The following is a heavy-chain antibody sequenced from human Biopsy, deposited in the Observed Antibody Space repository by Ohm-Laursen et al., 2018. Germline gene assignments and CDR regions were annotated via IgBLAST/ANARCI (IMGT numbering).Heavy chain of an antibody. D-gene: IGHD2-2*01. Sequence: GSLRLSCTAAGLTFSRDSMHWVRQPPGMGLEWVSTISSISNFIYYGDSVKGRFTLSRDNAKNSLYLQMNSLRAEDTAVYYCARVLLPAATVHYGMDVWGQGTTVTVSS. J-gene: IGHJ6*02. CDR1: GLTFSRDS. CDR3: ARVLLPAATVHYGMDV. CDR2: ISSISNFI. V-gene: IGHV3-21*01.